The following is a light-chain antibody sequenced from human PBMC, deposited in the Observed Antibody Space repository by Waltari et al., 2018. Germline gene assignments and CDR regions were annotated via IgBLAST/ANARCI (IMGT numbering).Light chain of an antibody. CDR3: QTGGHGTGV. CDR1: SGHSSNV. V-gene: IGLV4-69*01. J-gene: IGLJ3*02. Sequence: QLVLTQSPSASASLGASVKLTCTLSSGHSSNVIAWHQQQPEKGPRYLMKINSDGSHSKGDEIPVRFSGSSSGAERYLTISSLQSEDEADYYCQTGGHGTGVFGGGTKLTVL. CDR2: INSDGSH.